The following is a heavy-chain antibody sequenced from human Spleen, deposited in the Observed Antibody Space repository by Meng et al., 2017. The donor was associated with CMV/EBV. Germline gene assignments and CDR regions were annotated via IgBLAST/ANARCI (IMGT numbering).Heavy chain of an antibody. Sequence: GGSLRLSCVVSGFTFNNYWMHWVRQAPGKGLVWVSRINGDGRSTNYGDSVKGRFTISRDNAKNTLYLQMNSLRAEDTAVYYCAKERPPGGYYYGMDVWGQGTTVTVSS. J-gene: IGHJ6*02. CDR2: INGDGRST. V-gene: IGHV3-74*01. D-gene: IGHD3-16*01. CDR3: AKERPPGGYYYGMDV. CDR1: GFTFNNYW.